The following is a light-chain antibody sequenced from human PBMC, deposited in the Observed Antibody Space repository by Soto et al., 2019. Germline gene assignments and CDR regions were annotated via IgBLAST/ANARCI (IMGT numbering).Light chain of an antibody. V-gene: IGKV3-11*01. CDR1: QSVSCY. Sequence: EIVLTQSPATLSLSPGERATLSCRASQSVSCYLACYQQKPGQAPRLLIYDASNRATGIPARFTGSGSGTDFTLTISSLEPEDFAVYYCQQRSNWPSTFSQGTKVEIK. CDR3: QQRSNWPST. CDR2: DAS. J-gene: IGKJ1*01.